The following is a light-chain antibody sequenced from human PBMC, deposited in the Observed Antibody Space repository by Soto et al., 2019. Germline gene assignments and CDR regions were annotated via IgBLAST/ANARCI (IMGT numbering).Light chain of an antibody. CDR2: DNT. Sequence: HSALTQPPSVSGAPGQRVTISCTGSGSTIGAGYDVHWYQQLPGTAPRLLIYDNTNRPSGVPDRFSGSKSGTSASLAISGLQAEDEADYYCQSYDSSLSVVFGGGTKVTVL. V-gene: IGLV1-40*01. J-gene: IGLJ2*01. CDR3: QSYDSSLSVV. CDR1: GSTIGAGYD.